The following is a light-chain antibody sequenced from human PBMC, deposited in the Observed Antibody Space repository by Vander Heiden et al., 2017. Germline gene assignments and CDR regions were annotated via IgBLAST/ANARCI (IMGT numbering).Light chain of an antibody. V-gene: IGKV1-39*01. CDR2: GAS. CDR3: LHTYTAPRT. Sequence: DIQMTQSPSSLPASVGDRVTITCRTSQSISRYLNWYQHKPGKAPKLLIYGASSLQTGVPSRFSGSGSGTDLTLTVASLQPEDFATYYCLHTYTAPRTFGQGTKVEIK. J-gene: IGKJ1*01. CDR1: QSISRY.